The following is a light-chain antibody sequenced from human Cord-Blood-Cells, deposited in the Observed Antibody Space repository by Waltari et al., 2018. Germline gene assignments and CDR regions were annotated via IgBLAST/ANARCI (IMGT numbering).Light chain of an antibody. CDR1: QSGSSSY. CDR2: GAS. CDR3: QQYGSSPLT. V-gene: IGKV3-20*01. Sequence: SCRASQSGSSSYLAWYQQKPGKAPRLLIYGASSRATGIPDRFSGSGSGTDFTLTISSLEPEDFAVYYCQQYGSSPLTFGGGTKVEIK. J-gene: IGKJ4*01.